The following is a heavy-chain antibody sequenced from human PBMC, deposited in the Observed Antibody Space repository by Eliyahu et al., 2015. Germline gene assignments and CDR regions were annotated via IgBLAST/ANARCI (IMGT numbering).Heavy chain of an antibody. J-gene: IGHJ4*02. CDR1: GFXFXDYA. V-gene: IGHV3-9*01. CDR3: AKDPALAGRAGSFDF. Sequence: EVQLVESGGGLVQPGRSLRLXCVASGFXFXDYAMXWVRQAPGKGLQWVSSISWNSGTIGYADSVKGRFTISRDNAKNSLFLQMNSLRPEDTALYYCAKDPALAGRAGSFDFWGQGTRVTVSS. CDR2: ISWNSGTI.